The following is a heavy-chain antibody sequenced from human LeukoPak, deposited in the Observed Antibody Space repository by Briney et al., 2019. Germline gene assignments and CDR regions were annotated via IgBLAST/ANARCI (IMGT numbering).Heavy chain of an antibody. CDR1: GYTLTGYD. V-gene: IGHV1-2*02. J-gene: IGHJ6*02. D-gene: IGHD3-10*01. CDR2: INPNSGGT. Sequence: GSSVKVSCKASGYTLTGYDMHWVRQAPGLGREWMGLINPNSGGTNYAQKFQGRVTITRDTSISTAYMELSRLRYDDTAVYYCARPTYYYGSGSLYGRDVWGQGTTVTVSS. CDR3: ARPTYYYGSGSLYGRDV.